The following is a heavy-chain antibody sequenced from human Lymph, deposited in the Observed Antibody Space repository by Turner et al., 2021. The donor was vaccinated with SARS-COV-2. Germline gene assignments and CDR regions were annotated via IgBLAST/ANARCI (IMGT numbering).Heavy chain of an antibody. D-gene: IGHD3-3*01. CDR1: GYTFTGYY. CDR3: ARDVERYNDFWSGYSGGYGLDV. J-gene: IGHJ6*02. V-gene: IGHV1-2*02. CDR2: INPNSGGT. Sequence: QVQLVQSGAEVKKPGASVKVYCKDSGYTFTGYYMHWVRQAPGQGLEWMGWINPNSGGTNYAQKFQGRVTMTRDTSISTAYMELSRLRSDDTAVYYCARDVERYNDFWSGYSGGYGLDVWGQGTTVTVSS.